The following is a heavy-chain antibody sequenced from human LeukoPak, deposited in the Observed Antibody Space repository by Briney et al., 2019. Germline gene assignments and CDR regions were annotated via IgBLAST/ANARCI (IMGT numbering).Heavy chain of an antibody. CDR1: GFTFSKSW. D-gene: IGHD2-8*01. CDR2: TNSGGTST. J-gene: IGHJ4*02. CDR3: AKQSYARSLGE. V-gene: IGHV3-23*01. Sequence: GGSLRLSCAASGFTFSKSWMSWVRQAPGKGLGWISTTNSGGTSTYYAESVKGRFTISRDNSKNTLYLQMSSLRVEDTAVYYCAKQSYARSLGEGGPGTLVSVSS.